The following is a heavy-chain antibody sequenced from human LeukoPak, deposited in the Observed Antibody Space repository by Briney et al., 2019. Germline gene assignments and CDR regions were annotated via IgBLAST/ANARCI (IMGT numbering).Heavy chain of an antibody. CDR1: GDSVSSNSVT. CDR3: ARRLTQYDCFDP. V-gene: IGHV6-1*01. D-gene: IGHD2-2*01. CDR2: TYYRSTWYN. J-gene: IGHJ5*02. Sequence: SQTLSLTCALSGDSVSSNSVTWHWLRQSPSRGLEWLGRTYYRSTWYNDYAVSVRGRITVNPDTSKNQFSLHLNSVTPGDTAVYYCARRLTQYDCFDPWGEGILVTVSS.